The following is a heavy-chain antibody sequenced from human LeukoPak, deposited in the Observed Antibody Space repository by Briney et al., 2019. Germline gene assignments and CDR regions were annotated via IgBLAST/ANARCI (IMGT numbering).Heavy chain of an antibody. J-gene: IGHJ4*02. Sequence: PGGSLRLSCAASGFSLSTYSMNWVRQAPGEGLEWVSFISSSSSYIYYADSVKGRFTISRDNAKNSLYLQMNSLRAEDTAVYYCARGIQLWLLGGNFDYWGQGTLVTVSS. CDR3: ARGIQLWLLGGNFDY. CDR2: ISSSSSYI. D-gene: IGHD5-18*01. V-gene: IGHV3-21*01. CDR1: GFSLSTYS.